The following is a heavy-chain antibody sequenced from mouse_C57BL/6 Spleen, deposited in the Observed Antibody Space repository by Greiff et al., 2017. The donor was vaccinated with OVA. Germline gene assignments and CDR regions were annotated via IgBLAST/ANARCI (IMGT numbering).Heavy chain of an antibody. J-gene: IGHJ2*01. V-gene: IGHV1-26*01. CDR1: GYTFTDYY. CDR2: INPNNGGT. CDR3: AREDY. Sequence: VQLQQSGPELAKPGASVKISCKASGYTFTDYYMNWVKQSHGKSLEWIGDINPNNGGTSYNQKFKGKATLTVDKSSSTAYMELRSLTSEDSAVYYCAREDYWGKGTTLTVSS.